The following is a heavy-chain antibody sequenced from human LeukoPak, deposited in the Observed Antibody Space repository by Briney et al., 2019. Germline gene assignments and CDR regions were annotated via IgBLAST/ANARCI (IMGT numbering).Heavy chain of an antibody. V-gene: IGHV3-30*18. CDR1: GFTFSNYG. J-gene: IGHJ6*02. Sequence: GGALRLSRAPSGFTFSNYGMHWVRQAPGKGLEWVAVISFGVSDKYYADSVKGRFTISRDNSKNTLYLQMNSLRDEDTAVYYCAKYSSSSNYYYGMDVWGQGTTVTVS. CDR3: AKYSSSSNYYYGMDV. CDR2: ISFGVSDK. D-gene: IGHD6-6*01.